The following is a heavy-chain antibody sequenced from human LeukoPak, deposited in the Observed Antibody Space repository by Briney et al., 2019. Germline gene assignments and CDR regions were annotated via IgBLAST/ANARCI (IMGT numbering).Heavy chain of an antibody. CDR1: GYTLTELS. CDR2: INPSGGST. V-gene: IGHV1-46*01. J-gene: IGHJ4*02. CDR3: AGDSARDFDY. Sequence: ASVKVSCKVSGYTLTELSMHWVRQAPGQGLEWMGIINPSGGSTSYAQKFQGRVTMSRDTSTSTVYMELSSLRSEDTAVYYCAGDSARDFDYWGQGTLVTVSS.